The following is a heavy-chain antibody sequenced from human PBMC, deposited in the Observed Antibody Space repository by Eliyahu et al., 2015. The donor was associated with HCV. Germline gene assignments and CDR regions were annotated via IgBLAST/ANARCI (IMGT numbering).Heavy chain of an antibody. CDR2: LTSSSSTI. J-gene: IGHJ3*02. V-gene: IGHV3-48*01. CDR3: ARWVTTAAKGAFDI. D-gene: IGHD4-17*01. Sequence: EVQLVESGGGLVQPGGSLRLSCAASGFTFGSYSMXWVRQAPGKGXGWXSXLTSSSSTIHYADSVKGRFTISRDNAKNSVYLQMNSLRAEDTAVYYCARWVTTAAKGAFDIWGQGTMVTVSS. CDR1: GFTFGSYS.